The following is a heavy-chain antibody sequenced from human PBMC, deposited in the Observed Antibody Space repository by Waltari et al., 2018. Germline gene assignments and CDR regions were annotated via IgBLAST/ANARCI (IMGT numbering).Heavy chain of an antibody. CDR2: IYHSGST. CDR3: AMGGYSYGAYYYYGMDV. J-gene: IGHJ6*02. D-gene: IGHD5-18*01. CDR1: GYSISSGYY. V-gene: IGHV4-38-2*01. Sequence: QVQLQESGPGLVKPSETLSLTCAVSGYSISSGYYWGWIRQPPGKGLEWIGSIYHSGSTYYNPSLKSRVTISVDTSKNQFSLKLSSLRSEDTAVYYCAMGGYSYGAYYYYGMDVWGQGTTVTVSS.